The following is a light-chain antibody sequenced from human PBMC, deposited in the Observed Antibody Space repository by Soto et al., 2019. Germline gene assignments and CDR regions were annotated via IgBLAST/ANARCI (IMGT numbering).Light chain of an antibody. CDR1: NSDVGGYNS. CDR3: SSYRSSTTLV. Sequence: QSVLTQPPSASGTPGQRVTIDCSGSNSDVGGYNSVSWYQQHPGKAPKLMIYEVSYRPVGVSNRFSGSKSGNTASLAISGLQAEDEADYYCSSYRSSTTLVFGGGTKATVL. V-gene: IGLV2-14*01. CDR2: EVS. J-gene: IGLJ2*01.